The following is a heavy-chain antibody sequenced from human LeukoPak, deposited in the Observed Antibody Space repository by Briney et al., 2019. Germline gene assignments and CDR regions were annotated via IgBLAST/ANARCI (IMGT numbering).Heavy chain of an antibody. D-gene: IGHD1-26*01. Sequence: GGSLRRSCAASGFTFSSYWMSWVRQAPGKGLEWVANIKQDGSEKYYVDSVKGRFTISRDNAKNSLYLQMNSLRAEDTAVYYCAKDSKIVGPTFRSYHYMDVWGKGTTVTVSS. CDR1: GFTFSSYW. CDR3: AKDSKIVGPTFRSYHYMDV. V-gene: IGHV3-7*03. CDR2: IKQDGSEK. J-gene: IGHJ6*03.